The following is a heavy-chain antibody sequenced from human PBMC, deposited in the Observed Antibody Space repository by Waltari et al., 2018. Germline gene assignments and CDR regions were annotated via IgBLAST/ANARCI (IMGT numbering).Heavy chain of an antibody. Sequence: QVQLVESGGGVVQPGRSLRLSCAASGFTFSSYAMHWVRQAPGKGLEWVAVISYDGSNKYYADSVKGRFTISRDNSKNTLYLQMNSLRAEDTAVYYCARDRMYNWNDYYYYGMDVWGQGTTVTVSS. J-gene: IGHJ6*02. CDR3: ARDRMYNWNDYYYYGMDV. CDR1: GFTFSSYA. D-gene: IGHD1-1*01. CDR2: ISYDGSNK. V-gene: IGHV3-30-3*01.